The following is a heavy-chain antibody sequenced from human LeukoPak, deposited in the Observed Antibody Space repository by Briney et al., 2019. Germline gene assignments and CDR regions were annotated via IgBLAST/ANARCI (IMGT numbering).Heavy chain of an antibody. D-gene: IGHD2-21*02. CDR3: ASRSPVVVTANYYYYYGMDV. J-gene: IGHJ6*02. Sequence: PGGSLRLSRAASGFTFSSCAMSWVRQAPGKGLEWISVIYSGGSTYYADSVKGRFTISRDNSKNTLYLQMNSLRAEDTAVYYCASRSPVVVTANYYYYYGMDVWGQGTTVTVSS. V-gene: IGHV3-66*02. CDR1: GFTFSSCA. CDR2: IYSGGST.